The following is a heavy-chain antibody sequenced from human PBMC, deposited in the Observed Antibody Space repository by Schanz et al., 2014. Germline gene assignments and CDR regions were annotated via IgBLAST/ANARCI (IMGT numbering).Heavy chain of an antibody. CDR3: ARGSCTASGCYDAFDL. CDR1: GFTLTSHF. CDR2: INPIDGST. D-gene: IGHD2-2*01. Sequence: QLVQSGAEVKKPGASVKVSCKASGFTLTSHFMHWLRQAPGQGLEWMGLINPIDGSTTYVWGFQGRLTMTRDTSTTTVYMDLSPLRSEDTAVYYCARGSCTASGCYDAFDLWGQGTLVTVSS. V-gene: IGHV1-46*01. J-gene: IGHJ3*01.